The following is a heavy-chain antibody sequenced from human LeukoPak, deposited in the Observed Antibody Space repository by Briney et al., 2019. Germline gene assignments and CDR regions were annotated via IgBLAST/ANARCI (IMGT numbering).Heavy chain of an antibody. CDR3: ARGARYYDFWSGPYYFDY. J-gene: IGHJ4*02. D-gene: IGHD3-3*01. Sequence: PSETLSLTCAVSGGSISSSNWWSWVRPPPGKGLEWIGEIYHSGSTNYNPSLKSRVTISVDKSKNQFSLKLSSVTAADTAVYYCARGARYYDFWSGPYYFDYWGQGTLVTVSS. V-gene: IGHV4-4*02. CDR1: GGSISSSNW. CDR2: IYHSGST.